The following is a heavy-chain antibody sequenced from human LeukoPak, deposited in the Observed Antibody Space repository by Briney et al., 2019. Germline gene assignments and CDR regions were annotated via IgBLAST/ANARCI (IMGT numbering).Heavy chain of an antibody. Sequence: PGGSLRLSCAASGFTFSSYAMSWVRQAPGKGLEWVSAISGSGGSTYYADSVRGRFTISRDNSKNTLYLQMNSLRAEDTAVYYCARVLGGGSSGPNWFDPWGQGTLVTVSS. D-gene: IGHD6-19*01. CDR3: ARVLGGGSSGPNWFDP. CDR1: GFTFSSYA. CDR2: ISGSGGST. V-gene: IGHV3-23*01. J-gene: IGHJ5*02.